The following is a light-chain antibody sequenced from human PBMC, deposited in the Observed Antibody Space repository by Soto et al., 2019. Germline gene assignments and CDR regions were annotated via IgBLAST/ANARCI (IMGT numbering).Light chain of an antibody. J-gene: IGKJ3*01. Sequence: EIVLTQSPATLSLSPGERATLSCRASPSVDSYLAWYQQKPGQAPRLLIYDVSNRAPGIPARFSGSGSGTDFTLTISSLEPEDFAFYYCQQRSNWPPFTLGPGTKVDIK. V-gene: IGKV3-11*01. CDR1: PSVDSY. CDR2: DVS. CDR3: QQRSNWPPFT.